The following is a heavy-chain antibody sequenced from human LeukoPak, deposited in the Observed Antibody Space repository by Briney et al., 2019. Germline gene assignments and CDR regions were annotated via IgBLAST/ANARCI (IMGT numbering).Heavy chain of an antibody. V-gene: IGHV4-59*01. CDR2: IYYSGST. D-gene: IGHD3-10*01. Sequence: SETLSLTCTVSGGSISSYYWSWIRQPPGKGLEWIGYIYYSGSTNYNPSLKSRVTISVDTFKNQFSLKLSSVTAADTAVYYCARDNYYGSGSYYTNWFDPWGQGTLVTVSS. J-gene: IGHJ5*02. CDR1: GGSISSYY. CDR3: ARDNYYGSGSYYTNWFDP.